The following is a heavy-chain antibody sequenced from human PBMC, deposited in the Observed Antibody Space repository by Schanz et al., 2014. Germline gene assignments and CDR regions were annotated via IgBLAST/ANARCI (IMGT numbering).Heavy chain of an antibody. J-gene: IGHJ4*02. CDR3: ARGGYSSGWYDRDIAHFDY. D-gene: IGHD6-19*01. Sequence: VQLVQSGAEVKRPGASVRVSCKASGGTFSSYTISWVRQAPGQGLEWMGWISPYNGNTNYAQKLQGRVTMTTDTSTSTAYMELRSLRSDDTAVYYCARGGYSSGWYDRDIAHFDYWGQGSLVTVSS. V-gene: IGHV1-18*01. CDR2: ISPYNGNT. CDR1: GGTFSSYT.